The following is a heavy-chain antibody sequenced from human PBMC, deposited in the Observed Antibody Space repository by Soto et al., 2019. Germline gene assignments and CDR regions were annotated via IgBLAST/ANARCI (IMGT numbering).Heavy chain of an antibody. CDR2: IYPGDSDT. CDR3: ARLGFNYDFLSGYYNVHHYYGIDV. J-gene: IGHJ6*02. D-gene: IGHD3-3*01. V-gene: IGHV5-51*03. CDR1: GYKVSTWHNFTSYW. Sequence: EVQLVQSGAEVKKPGESLKISCMGYGYKVSTWHNFTSYWIAWVRQMPGEGLEWMGIIYPGDSDTRYSPSFQGQVTISADKSTNSVYLQWSSLKASDTATYYCARLGFNYDFLSGYYNVHHYYGIDVWGQGTTVTVSS.